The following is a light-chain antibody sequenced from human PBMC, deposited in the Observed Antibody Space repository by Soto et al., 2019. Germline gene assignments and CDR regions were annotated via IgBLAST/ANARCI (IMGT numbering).Light chain of an antibody. CDR3: QQSYTTPT. CDR2: AAS. J-gene: IGKJ4*01. CDR1: QSINIY. Sequence: DIQMTQSPSSLSASVGDRVTIACRASQSINIYINWYQQRPGKVPKLLIYAASNLQTGVPSRFSGSGSGTEFTLTISSLQPEDFATYFCQQSYTTPTFGGGTKVEIK. V-gene: IGKV1-39*01.